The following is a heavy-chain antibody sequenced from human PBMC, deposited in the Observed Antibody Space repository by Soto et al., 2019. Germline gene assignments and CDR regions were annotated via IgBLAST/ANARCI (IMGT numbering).Heavy chain of an antibody. J-gene: IGHJ6*02. Sequence: SETLSLTCAVYGGSFSGYYWSWIRQPPGKGLEWIGEINHSGSTNYNPSLKSRVTISVDTFKNQFSLKLSSVTAADTAVYYCARNNWNDGRSDYYYGMDVWGQGTTVTVSS. D-gene: IGHD1-1*01. CDR1: GGSFSGYY. CDR2: INHSGST. V-gene: IGHV4-34*01. CDR3: ARNNWNDGRSDYYYGMDV.